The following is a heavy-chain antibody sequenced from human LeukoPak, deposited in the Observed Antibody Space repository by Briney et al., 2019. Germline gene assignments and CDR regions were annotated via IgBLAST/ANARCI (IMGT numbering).Heavy chain of an antibody. CDR2: TYYRSKWYN. D-gene: IGHD3-3*01. V-gene: IGHV6-1*01. CDR1: GDSVSSNSAA. J-gene: IGHJ5*02. Sequence: SQTLSLTCAISGDSVSSNSAAWNWIRQSPSRGFEWLGRTYYRSKWYNDYAVSVKSRITINPDTSKNQFSLKLSSVTAADTAVYYCARHVRWGLRFLEPQRGNWFDPWGQGTLVTVSS. CDR3: ARHVRWGLRFLEPQRGNWFDP.